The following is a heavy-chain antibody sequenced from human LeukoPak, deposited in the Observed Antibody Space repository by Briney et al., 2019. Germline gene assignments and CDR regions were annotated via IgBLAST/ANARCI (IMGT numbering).Heavy chain of an antibody. D-gene: IGHD6-13*01. CDR3: ARDPGYSSSWTVFDY. V-gene: IGHV4-39*07. CDR2: IYYSGSA. J-gene: IGHJ4*02. Sequence: PSGTLSLTCTVSGDSTSTRSFYWGWIRQPPGKGLEWIGNIYYSGSAYYIPSPKSRVTISVDTSKNQFSLKLSSVTAADTAVYYCARDPGYSSSWTVFDYWGQGTLVTVSS. CDR1: GDSTSTRSFY.